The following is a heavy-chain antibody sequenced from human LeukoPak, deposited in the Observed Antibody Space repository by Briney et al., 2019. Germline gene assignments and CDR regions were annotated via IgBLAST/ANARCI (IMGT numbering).Heavy chain of an antibody. D-gene: IGHD2-15*01. CDR1: GFTFDDYA. J-gene: IGHJ4*02. CDR2: ISGDGGST. V-gene: IGHV3-43*02. CDR3: TTGEYCSGGSCYYFDY. Sequence: PGGSLRLSCAASGFTFDDYAMHWVRQAPGKGLEWVSLISGDGGSTNYADSVKGRFTISRDNSKNSLYLQMNSLRTEDTALYYCTTGEYCSGGSCYYFDYWGQGTLVTVSS.